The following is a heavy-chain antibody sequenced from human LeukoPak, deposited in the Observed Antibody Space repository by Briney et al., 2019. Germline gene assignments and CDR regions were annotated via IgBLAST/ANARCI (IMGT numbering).Heavy chain of an antibody. Sequence: GGSLRLSCAASGFTFSSYAMSWVRQAPGKWLECVSAMSGSGGSTYYADCVKGRFTISRDNSKNTLYLQMNSLRAEDTAVYYCAKDFGRWYIHYGMDVWGKGTTVTVSS. D-gene: IGHD6-13*01. CDR2: MSGSGGST. J-gene: IGHJ6*04. CDR3: AKDFGRWYIHYGMDV. V-gene: IGHV3-23*01. CDR1: GFTFSSYA.